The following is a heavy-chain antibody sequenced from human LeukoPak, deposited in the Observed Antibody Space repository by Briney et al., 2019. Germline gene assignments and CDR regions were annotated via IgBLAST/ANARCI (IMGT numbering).Heavy chain of an antibody. J-gene: IGHJ4*02. D-gene: IGHD2-15*01. V-gene: IGHV1-2*02. CDR3: AREGYCSGSNCYSLLE. CDR2: INPNSGGT. Sequence: ASVKVSCKASGYTFNYYYLYWVRQAPGQGLECLGWINPNSGGTHYAQKFQGRVTMTRDTSITTAYMELRRLTSDDTAIYYCAREGYCSGSNCYSLLEWGQGTLVTASS. CDR1: GYTFNYYY.